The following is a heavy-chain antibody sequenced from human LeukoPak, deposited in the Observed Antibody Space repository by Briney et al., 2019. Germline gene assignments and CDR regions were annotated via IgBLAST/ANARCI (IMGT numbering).Heavy chain of an antibody. CDR1: GGSISSSSYY. V-gene: IGHV4-39*07. J-gene: IGHJ6*03. CDR2: IYYSGST. CDR3: ASRCGGSCSRYYYYMDV. Sequence: PSETLSLTCTVSGGSISSSSYYWGWIRQPPGKGLEWIGSIYYSGSTYYNPSLKSRVTISVDTSKNQFSLKLSSVTAADTAVYYCASRCGGSCSRYYYYMDVWGKGTTVTVSS. D-gene: IGHD2-15*01.